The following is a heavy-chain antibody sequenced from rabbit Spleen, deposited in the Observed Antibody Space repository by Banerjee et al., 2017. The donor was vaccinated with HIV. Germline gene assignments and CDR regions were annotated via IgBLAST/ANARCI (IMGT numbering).Heavy chain of an antibody. V-gene: IGHV1S45*01. Sequence: QEQLEESGGGLVQPEGSLQLSCTASGFSFSDKAVMCWVRQAPGKGLEWIACISAVTGRTVSASWSTSRFTFSNASTPQMTLQVTSLTATDTAAYFPASAYSDVSFNLWGPGTLVTVS. CDR3: ASAYSDVSFNL. D-gene: IGHD6-1*01. CDR1: GFSFSDKAV. CDR2: ISAVTGRT. J-gene: IGHJ4*01.